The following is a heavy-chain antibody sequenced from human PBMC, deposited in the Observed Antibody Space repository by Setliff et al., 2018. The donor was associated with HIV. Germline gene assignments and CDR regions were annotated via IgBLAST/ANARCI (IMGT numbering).Heavy chain of an antibody. CDR2: MNPSSGHT. CDR1: GGIVS. J-gene: IGHJ1*01. Sequence: ASVKVSCKASGGIVSINWVRQAPGQGLEWMGWMNPSSGHTGYAHKFQGRVTMTRDTSISTAFMELSSLTSEDSAVYYCARGGGSSYLYDSRGSEYFQFWGQGALVTVSS. V-gene: IGHV1-8*01. D-gene: IGHD3-22*01. CDR3: ARGGGSSYLYDSRGSEYFQF.